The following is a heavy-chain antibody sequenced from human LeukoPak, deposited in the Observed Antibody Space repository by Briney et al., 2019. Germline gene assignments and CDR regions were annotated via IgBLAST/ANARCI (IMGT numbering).Heavy chain of an antibody. CDR2: INQSGSA. J-gene: IGHJ6*03. Sequence: PSETLSLPCGVDGGSFSGSYWTWIGQPPRKGPEGIGEINQSGSANYSPSLKIRVTLSRDTSRNQFSLRLSSGTAADTAIYYCARVVIYGGDYYMDVWGKGTTVTVSS. D-gene: IGHD3-16*01. CDR3: ARVVIYGGDYYMDV. V-gene: IGHV4-34*01. CDR1: GGSFSGSY.